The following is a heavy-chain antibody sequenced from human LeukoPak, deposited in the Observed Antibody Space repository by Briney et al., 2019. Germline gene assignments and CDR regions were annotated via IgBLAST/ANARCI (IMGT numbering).Heavy chain of an antibody. D-gene: IGHD3-16*01. Sequence: GGSLRLSCAASGFRFSTYWMTWVPHAPGQGLEWVANIKQDGSETYYVDSVKGRFTISRDNAKNSLYLQMNSLRAEDTAVYYCAREGVTFGYVYWGQGTLVTVSS. CDR1: GFRFSTYW. V-gene: IGHV3-7*05. CDR3: AREGVTFGYVY. J-gene: IGHJ4*02. CDR2: IKQDGSET.